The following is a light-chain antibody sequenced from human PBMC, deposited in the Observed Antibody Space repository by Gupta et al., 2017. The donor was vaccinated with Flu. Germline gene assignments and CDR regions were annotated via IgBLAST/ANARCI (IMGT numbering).Light chain of an antibody. CDR2: LGF. V-gene: IGKV2-28*01. CDR1: QSLLHSNGYNY. CDR3: MQALQTPWT. J-gene: IGKJ1*01. Sequence: DIVMTQSPLSLPVTPGEPASISCRSSQSLLHSNGYNYLDWYLQKPGQSPQLLIYLGFNRASGVPDRFSGSGSGTDFTLKISRVEAEDVGVYYCMQALQTPWTFGQGTTVEI.